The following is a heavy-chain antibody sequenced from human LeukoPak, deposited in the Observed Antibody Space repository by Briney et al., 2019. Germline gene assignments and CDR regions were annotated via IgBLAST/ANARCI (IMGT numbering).Heavy chain of an antibody. CDR2: INPNSGGT. J-gene: IGHJ3*02. Sequence: ASVKVSCKASGYTFTAYYIHWVRQAPGQGLEWMGWINPNSGGTSYAQKFQGRVTMTRDTSISTAYMEVSRLRSDDTAVFYCASALVGASPFDPFDIWGQGTMVTVSS. V-gene: IGHV1-2*02. D-gene: IGHD1-26*01. CDR1: GYTFTAYY. CDR3: ASALVGASPFDPFDI.